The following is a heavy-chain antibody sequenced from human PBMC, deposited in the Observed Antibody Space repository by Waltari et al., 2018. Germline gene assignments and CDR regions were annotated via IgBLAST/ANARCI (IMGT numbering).Heavy chain of an antibody. CDR3: GREDSLTGDNRSYFDY. D-gene: IGHD7-27*01. CDR2: RMRSGRN. J-gene: IGHJ4*02. CDR1: GGSFSGYY. V-gene: IGHV4-34*12. Sequence: QVQLQQLGAGLFKPSETLSLTCAVYGGSFSGYYWSWIRQPRGKGLGWVGERMRSGRNDEYKSKNSRVTIEEEYSRKHAIMRLSCRTAAGTVGYWGGREDSLTGDNRSYFDYWGKGTLV.